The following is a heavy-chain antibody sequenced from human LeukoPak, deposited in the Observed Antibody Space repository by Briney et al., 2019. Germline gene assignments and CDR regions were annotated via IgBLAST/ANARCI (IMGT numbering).Heavy chain of an antibody. CDR1: GGSISSSSYY. D-gene: IGHD1-1*01. CDR3: ARGRVSSSTWYSTYYYYFYMDV. V-gene: IGHV4-39*07. Sequence: KSSETLSLTCTVSGGSISSSSYYWGWIRQPPGKGLEWIGSIYYSGSTYYNPSLKSRVTISVDTSNNQFSLKLSSVTAADTALYFCARGRVSSSTWYSTYYYYFYMDVWGKGTTVTVSS. CDR2: IYYSGST. J-gene: IGHJ6*03.